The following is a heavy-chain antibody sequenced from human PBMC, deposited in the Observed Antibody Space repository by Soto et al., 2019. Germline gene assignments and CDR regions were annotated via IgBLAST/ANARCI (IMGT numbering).Heavy chain of an antibody. Sequence: QVQLVQSGAEVKKPGASVKVSCKASGYTFTGYYMHWVRQAPGQGLEWMGWINPNSGGTNYAQKFQGWVTMTRDTSISTAYMELSRLRSDATAVYYCARAYKPENSGSYTNYYYYGMDVWGQGTTVTVSS. CDR1: GYTFTGYY. V-gene: IGHV1-2*04. CDR3: ARAYKPENSGSYTNYYYYGMDV. J-gene: IGHJ6*02. D-gene: IGHD3-10*01. CDR2: INPNSGGT.